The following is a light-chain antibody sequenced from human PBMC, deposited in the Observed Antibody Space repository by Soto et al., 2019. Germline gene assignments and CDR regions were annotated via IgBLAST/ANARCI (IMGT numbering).Light chain of an antibody. CDR2: KAS. J-gene: IGKJ1*01. CDR1: QTISSW. CDR3: QPYNRHSES. Sequence: DIQMTQSPSSLSASVGDSVTITCRASQTISSWLAWYQQKPVKAPKLLIYKASTLKSGVPSRFSGSVSGTEFTLTISSLQPDEVAPDHCQPYNRHSESFGQGTKVDIK. V-gene: IGKV1-5*03.